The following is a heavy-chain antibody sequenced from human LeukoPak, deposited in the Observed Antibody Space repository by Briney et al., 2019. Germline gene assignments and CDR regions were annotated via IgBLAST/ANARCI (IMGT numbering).Heavy chain of an antibody. CDR3: ATVSVGVRFDY. J-gene: IGHJ4*02. V-gene: IGHV3-74*01. Sequence: PGGSLRLSCTASGLNFSTYWMHWVRHVPGKGLGWVSRIKTDGSSTSYADSVKGRFTISRDSAKNKLYLQMNSLRAEGTAVYYCATVSVGVRFDYWGQGALVAVSS. CDR1: GLNFSTYW. D-gene: IGHD3-16*01. CDR2: IKTDGSST.